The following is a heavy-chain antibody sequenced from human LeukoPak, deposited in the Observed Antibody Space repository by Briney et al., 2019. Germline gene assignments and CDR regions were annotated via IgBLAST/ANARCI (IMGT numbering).Heavy chain of an antibody. J-gene: IGHJ6*02. Sequence: TGGSLRLSCAASGFTFSSYWMSWVRQAPGKGLEWVAVISYDGSNKYYADSVKGRFTISGDNSKNTLYLQMNSLRAEDTAVYYCAKDRVEGYGYFYGMDVWGQGTTVTVSS. D-gene: IGHD5-18*01. CDR1: GFTFSSYW. V-gene: IGHV3-30*18. CDR2: ISYDGSNK. CDR3: AKDRVEGYGYFYGMDV.